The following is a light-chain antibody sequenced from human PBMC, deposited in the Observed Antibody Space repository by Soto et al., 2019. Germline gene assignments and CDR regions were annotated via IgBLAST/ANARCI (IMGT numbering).Light chain of an antibody. Sequence: DSQMPQSPSSLSASVGDRVTITCRASQDITYDCAWYQQRAGRAPKRLMSLASRLASGVPSRFSGSGSGTEFTPTNSSPQPEDGANAEYLDHNSCPPVFGQGTKLLIK. J-gene: IGKJ2*01. CDR3: LDHNSCPPV. CDR1: QDITYD. V-gene: IGKV1-17*01. CDR2: LAS.